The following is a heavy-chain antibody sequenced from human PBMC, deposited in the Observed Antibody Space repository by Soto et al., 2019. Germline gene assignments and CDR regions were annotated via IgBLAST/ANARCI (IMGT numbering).Heavy chain of an antibody. CDR2: INHSGST. Sequence: PSETLSLTCAVYGGSFSGYYWSWIRQPPGKGLEWIGEINHSGSTNYNPSLKSRVTISVDTSKNQFSLKLSSVTAADTAVYYCARLIVRGFIISAPVDWFDPWGQGTLVTVSS. V-gene: IGHV4-34*01. J-gene: IGHJ5*02. D-gene: IGHD3-10*01. CDR3: ARLIVRGFIISAPVDWFDP. CDR1: GGSFSGYY.